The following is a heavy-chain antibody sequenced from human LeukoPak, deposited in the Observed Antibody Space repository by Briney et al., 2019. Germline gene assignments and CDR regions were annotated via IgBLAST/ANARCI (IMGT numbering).Heavy chain of an antibody. CDR2: ISGSGGST. CDR3: AKEKTYYYDSSGYYCDY. V-gene: IGHV3-23*01. D-gene: IGHD3-22*01. J-gene: IGHJ4*02. Sequence: ETLSLTCTVSGGSISNYYWSWVRQAPGKGLEWVSAISGSGGSTYYADSVKGRFTISRDNSKNTLYLQMNSLRAEDTAVYYCAKEKTYYYDSSGYYCDYWGQGTLVTVSS. CDR1: GGSISNYY.